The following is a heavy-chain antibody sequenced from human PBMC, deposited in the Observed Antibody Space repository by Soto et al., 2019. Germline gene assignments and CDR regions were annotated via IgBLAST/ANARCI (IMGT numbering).Heavy chain of an antibody. Sequence: QITLKESGPTLVKPTQTLTLTCTFSGFSLTTSGVGVGWIRQPPGQALEWLALIYWDDDKRYSPSLSSRLNITKDISKNQVVLTMTNMDTVDTATYYCAHRLEYSSSWNSGWFDPWGQGTLVTVSS. D-gene: IGHD6-13*01. CDR2: IYWDDDK. V-gene: IGHV2-5*02. CDR3: AHRLEYSSSWNSGWFDP. CDR1: GFSLTTSGVG. J-gene: IGHJ5*02.